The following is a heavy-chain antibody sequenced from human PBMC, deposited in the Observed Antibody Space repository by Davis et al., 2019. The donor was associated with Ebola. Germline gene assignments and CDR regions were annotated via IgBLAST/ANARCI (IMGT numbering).Heavy chain of an antibody. CDR1: GFTFGSYS. Sequence: GESLKISCAASGFTFGSYSMNWVRQAPGKGLEWVSSITSRASYIYYSDPVKGRFTISRDNAKNSLYLQMNSLRAEDTGVYYCASFEDIVLMVYAIPYWGQGTLVTVSS. CDR3: ASFEDIVLMVYAIPY. CDR2: ITSRASYI. D-gene: IGHD2-8*01. J-gene: IGHJ4*02. V-gene: IGHV3-21*01.